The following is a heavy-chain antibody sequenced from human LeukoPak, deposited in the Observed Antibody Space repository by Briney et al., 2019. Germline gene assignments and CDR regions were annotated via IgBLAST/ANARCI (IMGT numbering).Heavy chain of an antibody. CDR2: ISWNSVGT. V-gene: IGHV3-9*01. J-gene: IGHJ4*02. CDR3: AKEGAIAVAGSEFDY. CDR1: GFIFDDYG. Sequence: PGGSLRLSCAASGFIFDDYGMHWVRRVPGKGLEWVSGISWNSVGTGYADSVKGRFTISRDNAKNSLYLQMNSLRPEDTALYYCAKEGAIAVAGSEFDYWGQGTLVTLSS. D-gene: IGHD6-19*01.